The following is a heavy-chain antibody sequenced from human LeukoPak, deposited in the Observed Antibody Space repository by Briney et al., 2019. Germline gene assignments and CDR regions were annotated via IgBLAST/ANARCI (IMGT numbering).Heavy chain of an antibody. CDR1: GYTLTELS. CDR3: ATGPVAAPLNWFDP. V-gene: IGHV1-24*01. D-gene: IGHD2-15*01. Sequence: ASVKVSCKVSGYTLTELSMHWVRQAPGKGLEWMGGFDPEDGETIYAQKFQGRVTMTEGTSTDTAYMELSSLRSEDTAVYYCATGPVAAPLNWFDPWGQGTLVTVSS. J-gene: IGHJ5*02. CDR2: FDPEDGET.